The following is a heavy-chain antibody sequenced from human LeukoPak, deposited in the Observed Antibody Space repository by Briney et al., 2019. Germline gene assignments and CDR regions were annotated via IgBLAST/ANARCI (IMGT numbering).Heavy chain of an antibody. V-gene: IGHV3-23*01. D-gene: IGHD3-16*02. CDR1: GFTFSSYA. CDR3: AKEDSVHREFDY. J-gene: IGHJ4*02. Sequence: PGGSLRLSCAASGFTFSSYAMSWVRQAPGKGLEWVSGISDSGGSTNYAASVKGRFTISRDNSKDTLYLQMNSLRAEDTAVYYCAKEDSVHREFDYWGQGTLATVSS. CDR2: ISDSGGST.